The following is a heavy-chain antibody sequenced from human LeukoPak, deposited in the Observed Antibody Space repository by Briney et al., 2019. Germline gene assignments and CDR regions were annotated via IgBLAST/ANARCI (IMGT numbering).Heavy chain of an antibody. Sequence: GGSLRLSCAASGFTFSSYSMNWVRQAPGKGLEWVSSISSSSSYIYYADSLKGRFTISRDKAKNSLYLPMDSLRVEGPAVYYCARGGSAVVVTATPRVCDYWGQGTVVSVSS. CDR3: ARGGSAVVVTATPRVCDY. D-gene: IGHD2-21*02. J-gene: IGHJ4*02. V-gene: IGHV3-21*01. CDR1: GFTFSSYS. CDR2: ISSSSSYI.